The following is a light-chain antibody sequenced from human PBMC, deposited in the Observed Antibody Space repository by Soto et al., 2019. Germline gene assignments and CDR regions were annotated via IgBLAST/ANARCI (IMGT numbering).Light chain of an antibody. CDR2: ATS. CDR1: QSISRY. J-gene: IGKJ5*01. V-gene: IGKV1-39*01. CDR3: QQSYCTPIT. Sequence: DIQITQSPSSLSAPVGDRDTITCRASQSISRYLDWYQQNPGKAPKLLIYATSNLQSGVPSRFSGSGSGTDFTLTISSLQPEDFATYYCQQSYCTPITFGQGTRLEIK.